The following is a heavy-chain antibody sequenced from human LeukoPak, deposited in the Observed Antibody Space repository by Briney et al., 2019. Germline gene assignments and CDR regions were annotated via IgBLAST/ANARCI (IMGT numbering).Heavy chain of an antibody. CDR2: ISGSGGST. V-gene: IGHV3-23*01. D-gene: IGHD6-13*01. CDR3: AKDIGQQLVRRFDY. Sequence: GGSMRLSCAASGFTFSSYAMSWVRQAPGKGLEWVSAISGSGGSTYYADSVKGRFTISRDNSKNTLYLQMNSLRAEDTAVYYCAKDIGQQLVRRFDYWGQGTLVTVSS. CDR1: GFTFSSYA. J-gene: IGHJ4*02.